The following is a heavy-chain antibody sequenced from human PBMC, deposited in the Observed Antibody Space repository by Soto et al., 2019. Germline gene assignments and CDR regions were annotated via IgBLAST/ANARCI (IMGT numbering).Heavy chain of an antibody. J-gene: IGHJ4*02. CDR1: GYSISSSNW. V-gene: IGHV4-28*03. D-gene: IGHD4-4*01. CDR2: IYYSGST. Sequence: SETLSLTCAVSGYSISSSNWWGWIRQPPGKGLEWIGYIYYSGSTYYNPSLKSRVTISVDRSKNQFSLNLSSVTAADTAVYYCARGMTTVTTYDYWGQGTLVTVSS. CDR3: ARGMTTVTTYDY.